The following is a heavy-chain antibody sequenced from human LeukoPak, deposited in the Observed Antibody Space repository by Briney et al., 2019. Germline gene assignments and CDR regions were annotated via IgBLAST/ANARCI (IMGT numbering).Heavy chain of an antibody. Sequence: GGSLRLSCAASGFTFSSYWMHWVRQPPGKGLVWVSCINSHGGTTSYADSVKGRFTISRDNAKNTVYLQLNSLRAEDTAVYYCAKAGVEWEPGYNWFDPWGQGTLVTVSS. V-gene: IGHV3-74*01. J-gene: IGHJ5*02. CDR3: AKAGVEWEPGYNWFDP. CDR2: INSHGGTT. D-gene: IGHD1-26*01. CDR1: GFTFSSYW.